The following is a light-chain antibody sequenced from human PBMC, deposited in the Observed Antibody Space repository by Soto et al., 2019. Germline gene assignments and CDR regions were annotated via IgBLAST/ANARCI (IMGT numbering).Light chain of an antibody. CDR3: QQYGSSPRT. CDR2: GAS. J-gene: IGKJ1*01. V-gene: IGKV3-20*01. Sequence: EIVLTQSPGTLSLSPGERATLSCRASQSVSSSYLALYQQKPGQAPRLLIYGASSRATGIPDRFSGSGSGTDFTLTISRLEPEDFAVNYCQQYGSSPRTFGQGTKVDIK. CDR1: QSVSSSY.